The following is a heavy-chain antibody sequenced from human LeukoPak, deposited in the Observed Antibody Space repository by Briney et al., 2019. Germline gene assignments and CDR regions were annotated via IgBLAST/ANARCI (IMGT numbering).Heavy chain of an antibody. V-gene: IGHV3-33*01. J-gene: IGHJ4*02. D-gene: IGHD3-10*01. CDR3: ARDPEVRGVINYFDY. CDR1: GFTFSSYG. CDR2: IWYDGSNK. Sequence: GRSLRLSCAASGFTFSSYGMHWVRQAPGKGLEWVAVIWYDGSNKYYADSVKGRFTISRDNSKNTLYLQMNSLRAEDMAVYYCARDPEVRGVINYFDYWGQGTLVTVSS.